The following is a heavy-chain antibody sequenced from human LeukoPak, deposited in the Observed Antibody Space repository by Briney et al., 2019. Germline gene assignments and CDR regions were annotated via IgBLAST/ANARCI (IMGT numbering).Heavy chain of an antibody. CDR2: ITSKSYDGTT. Sequence: GGSLRLSCAASGFTFSTAFMNWVRQAPGKGLEWVARITSKSYDGTTDYAAPVKGRFTISRDDSKNTLYLQMNSLEIEDTAVYYCSTAFYGAPLAWGQGTLVTVSS. J-gene: IGHJ5*02. CDR3: STAFYGAPLA. V-gene: IGHV3-15*01. D-gene: IGHD4-17*01. CDR1: GFTFSTAF.